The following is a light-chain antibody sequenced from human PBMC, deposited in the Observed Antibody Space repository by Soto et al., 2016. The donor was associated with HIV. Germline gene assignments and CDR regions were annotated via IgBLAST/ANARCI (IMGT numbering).Light chain of an antibody. CDR1: QSVSTW. Sequence: DIQMTQSPSTLSASIGDRVTITCRTSQSVSTWLAWYQQKPGKAPKLLIYKASTLVSGVPSRFSGTGSGTEFILTISSLQPEDFATYFCLQHNTYPRTFGQGPTVDIK. CDR2: KAS. V-gene: IGKV1-5*03. CDR3: LQHNTYPRT. J-gene: IGKJ1*01.